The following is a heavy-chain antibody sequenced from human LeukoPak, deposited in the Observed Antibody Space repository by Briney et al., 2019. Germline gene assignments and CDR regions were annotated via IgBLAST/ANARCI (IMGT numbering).Heavy chain of an antibody. CDR3: ARDMVRGRGFYYYYYMDV. CDR2: ISSSSSYI. Sequence: GGSLRLSCAASGFTFSSYEMNWVRQAPGKGLEWVSSISSSSSYIYYADSVKGRFTISRDNAKNSLYLQMNSLRAEDTAVYYCARDMVRGRGFYYYYYMDVWGKGTTVTISS. D-gene: IGHD3-10*01. V-gene: IGHV3-21*01. J-gene: IGHJ6*03. CDR1: GFTFSSYE.